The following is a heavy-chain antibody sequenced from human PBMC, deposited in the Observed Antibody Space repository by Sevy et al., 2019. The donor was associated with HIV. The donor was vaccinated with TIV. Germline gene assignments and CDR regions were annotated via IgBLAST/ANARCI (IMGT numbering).Heavy chain of an antibody. CDR1: GGSISSGDYY. CDR3: ARDARGLWFGEIQHNWFDP. D-gene: IGHD3-10*01. J-gene: IGHJ5*02. Sequence: SETLSLTCTVSGGSISSGDYYWSWIRQPPGKGLEWIGYIYYSGSTYYNPSLKSRVTISVDTSKNQFSLKLSSVTAADTAGYYCARDARGLWFGEIQHNWFDPWGQGTLVTVSS. V-gene: IGHV4-30-4*01. CDR2: IYYSGST.